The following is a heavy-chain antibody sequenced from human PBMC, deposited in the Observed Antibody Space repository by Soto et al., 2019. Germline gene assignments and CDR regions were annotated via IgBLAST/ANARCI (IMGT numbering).Heavy chain of an antibody. D-gene: IGHD2-2*02. Sequence: GGSLRLSCAASGFTFSSYWMHWVRQAPGKGLVWVSRINSDGSSTSYADSVKGRFTISRDNAKSQFSLKLNSVTAADTAVYYCARHLGPILTFDYCGQGTLVTVSS. CDR2: INSDGSST. CDR3: ARHLGPILTFDY. V-gene: IGHV3-74*01. J-gene: IGHJ4*02. CDR1: GFTFSSYW.